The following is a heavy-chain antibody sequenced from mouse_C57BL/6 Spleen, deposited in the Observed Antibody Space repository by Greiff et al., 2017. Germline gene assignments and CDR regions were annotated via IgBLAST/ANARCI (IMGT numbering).Heavy chain of an antibody. Sequence: VQLQQPGAELVKPGASVKLSCKASGYNFTSYWMHWVKQRPGRGLEWIGRIDPNSGGTKYNEKFQSKATLTVDKPSSTAYLQLSSLTSEDSAVYYCASTVVASYWYFDVWGTGTTVTVSS. J-gene: IGHJ1*03. CDR1: GYNFTSYW. CDR2: IDPNSGGT. V-gene: IGHV1-72*01. CDR3: ASTVVASYWYFDV. D-gene: IGHD1-1*01.